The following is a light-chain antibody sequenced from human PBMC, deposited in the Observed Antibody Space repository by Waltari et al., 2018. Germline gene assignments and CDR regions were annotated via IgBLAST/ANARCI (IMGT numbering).Light chain of an antibody. CDR1: QSLLHSSNKKNW. CDR2: WAS. V-gene: IGKV4-1*01. J-gene: IGKJ3*01. CDR3: QQYYDIPPFT. Sequence: IVMTQSPDSLAVSLGERATINCKSSQSLLHSSNKKNWLAWYQQRSGQPPKLLIYWASTRASGVPERFNGSGSGTDFTLTIDSLQTEDVAVYYGQQYYDIPPFTFGPGTKVEI.